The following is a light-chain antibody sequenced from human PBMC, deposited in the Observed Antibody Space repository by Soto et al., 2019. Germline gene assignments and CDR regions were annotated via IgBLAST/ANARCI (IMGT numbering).Light chain of an antibody. CDR1: SSDVAAYDY. V-gene: IGLV2-14*03. Sequence: QSVLTQPASVSGSPGQSITISCTGTSSDVAAYDYVSWYQLHPGQAPKLILYDVANRPSGVSSCFSGSKSGSTASLTISGLPPEDEGHYYCRSYTTDSSVVFGGGTKLTVL. J-gene: IGLJ2*01. CDR3: RSYTTDSSVV. CDR2: DVA.